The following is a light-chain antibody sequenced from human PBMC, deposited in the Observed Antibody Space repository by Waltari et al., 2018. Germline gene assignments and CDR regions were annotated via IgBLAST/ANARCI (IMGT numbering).Light chain of an antibody. J-gene: IGLJ3*02. CDR1: SSNIGDNV. V-gene: IGLV1-44*01. CDR2: RND. Sequence: QSVLTQSPSASGTPGQRVTISCSGSSSNIGDNVVNWYQQLPGKAPKLLIYRNDQRPSGGPDRFSASKSGTSASLAISGLQAEDEADYDCAAWDDRMNGHWVFGGGTKVTVL. CDR3: AAWDDRMNGHWV.